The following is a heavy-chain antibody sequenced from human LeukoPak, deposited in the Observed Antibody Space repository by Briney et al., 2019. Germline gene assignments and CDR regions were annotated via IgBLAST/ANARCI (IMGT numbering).Heavy chain of an antibody. Sequence: PSETLSLTCTVSGGSISSYYWGWIRQPPGKGLEWIGNIYYSGSTYYSPSLTSRVTISVDTSKNQFSLKLSSVTAADTAVYYCARQKGSSWYYFDFWGQGTLVTVSS. CDR3: ARQKGSSWYYFDF. D-gene: IGHD6-13*01. CDR1: GGSISSYY. CDR2: IYYSGST. J-gene: IGHJ4*02. V-gene: IGHV4-39*01.